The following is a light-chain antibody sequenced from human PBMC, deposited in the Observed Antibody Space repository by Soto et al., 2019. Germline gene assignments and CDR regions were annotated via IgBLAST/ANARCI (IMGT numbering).Light chain of an antibody. CDR1: QSVNSH. Sequence: EIVLTQSPATLSVSPGERASLSCRASQSVNSHLAWYQPKPGQAPRLLIYAAYTRATGIPARFSGSWSGTDFTLTISSMQSEDFAVYYCQRYNNWPSFGPGTKVDIK. CDR3: QRYNNWPS. CDR2: AAY. J-gene: IGKJ3*01. V-gene: IGKV3-15*01.